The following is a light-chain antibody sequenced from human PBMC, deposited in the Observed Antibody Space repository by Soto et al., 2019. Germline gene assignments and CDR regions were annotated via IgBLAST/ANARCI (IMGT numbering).Light chain of an antibody. V-gene: IGKV1-39*01. CDR2: AAS. CDR3: QQSYSTPRT. CDR1: QSISSY. Sequence: DIQMTQSPSSLSASVGDRVTITCRASQSISSYLNWYQQKPGKAPKLLIYAASSLQSGVPSSFNGSGSGTDFTLTISSLQPEDFATYYCQQSYSTPRTFGQGTKVEIK. J-gene: IGKJ1*01.